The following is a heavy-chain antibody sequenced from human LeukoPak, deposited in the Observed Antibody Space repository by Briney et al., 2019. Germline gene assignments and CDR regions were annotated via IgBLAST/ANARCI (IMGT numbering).Heavy chain of an antibody. J-gene: IGHJ3*02. CDR1: GVSISSYY. D-gene: IGHD4-17*01. V-gene: IGHV4-59*01. Sequence: SETLSLTCTVSGVSISSYYWSWLRQPPGKGLEWLGYIYYSGNTNYNPSLKSRVTISVDTSKNQFSLKLSSVTAADTAVYYCARALDYGDYGKDDAFDIWGQGTMVTVSS. CDR2: IYYSGNT. CDR3: ARALDYGDYGKDDAFDI.